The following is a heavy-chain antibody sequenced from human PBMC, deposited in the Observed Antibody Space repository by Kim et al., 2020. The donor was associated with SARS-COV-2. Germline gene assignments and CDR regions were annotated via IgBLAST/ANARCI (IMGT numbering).Heavy chain of an antibody. Sequence: AQKFQGRITMTRNSSISTAYMELSSLGFEDTAVYFCARWEGTGWSFDYWGQGTLVTVSS. D-gene: IGHD6-19*01. V-gene: IGHV1-8*01. CDR3: ARWEGTGWSFDY. J-gene: IGHJ4*02.